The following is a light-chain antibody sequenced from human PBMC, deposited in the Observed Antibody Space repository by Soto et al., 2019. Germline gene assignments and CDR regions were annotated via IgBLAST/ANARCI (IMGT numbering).Light chain of an antibody. CDR1: SSDVGSYNL. Sequence: QSALTQPASVSGSPGQSITISCTGTSSDVGSYNLVSWYQQHPGKAPKLMIYEVSKRPSGVSNRFSGSKSGNTPSLTISGLQAEAEVDYSCCSYAGSSHVFGTGTKLPS. V-gene: IGLV2-23*02. CDR3: CSYAGSSHV. CDR2: EVS. J-gene: IGLJ1*01.